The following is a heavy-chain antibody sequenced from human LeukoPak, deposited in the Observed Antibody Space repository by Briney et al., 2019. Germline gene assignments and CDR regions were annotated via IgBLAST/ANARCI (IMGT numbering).Heavy chain of an antibody. Sequence: GGSLRLSCAASGFTFNTYTMNWVRQAPGKGLEWVSAISGSGGSTYYADSVEGRFTISRDNSKNTLYLQMNSLRAEDTAVYYCANEVGATDVYFDYWGQGTLVTVSS. CDR2: ISGSGGST. CDR1: GFTFNTYT. D-gene: IGHD1-26*01. J-gene: IGHJ4*02. CDR3: ANEVGATDVYFDY. V-gene: IGHV3-23*01.